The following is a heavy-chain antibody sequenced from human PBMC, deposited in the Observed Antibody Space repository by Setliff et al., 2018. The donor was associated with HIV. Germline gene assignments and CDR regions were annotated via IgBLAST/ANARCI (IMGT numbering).Heavy chain of an antibody. CDR2: IWYDGSNK. CDR3: ARDLSGGYNLWSGYYPLDY. D-gene: IGHD3-3*01. Sequence: PGESLKISCAASGFTFSSYGMHWVRQAPGKGLEWVAVIWYDGSNKYYADSVKGRFTISRDNSKNTLYLQMNSLRAEDTAVYYCARDLSGGYNLWSGYYPLDYWGRGTLVTVSS. J-gene: IGHJ4*02. CDR1: GFTFSSYG. V-gene: IGHV3-33*01.